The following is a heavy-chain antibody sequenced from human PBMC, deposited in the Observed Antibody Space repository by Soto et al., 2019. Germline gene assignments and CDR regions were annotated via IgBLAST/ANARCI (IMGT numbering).Heavy chain of an antibody. CDR1: GYSISTFY. CDR2: VYYTGST. Sequence: XETLSLTCTVSGYSISTFYWGRMRQSPGKELDWIGYVYYTGSTNYNPSLKSRVTISVDRSKNQFSLKLTSANAADTAVYYCARGRTVRNYADDSSDYFYFFDYWGQGSQVTVSS. V-gene: IGHV4-59*01. J-gene: IGHJ4*02. D-gene: IGHD3-22*01. CDR3: ARGRTVRNYADDSSDYFYFFDY.